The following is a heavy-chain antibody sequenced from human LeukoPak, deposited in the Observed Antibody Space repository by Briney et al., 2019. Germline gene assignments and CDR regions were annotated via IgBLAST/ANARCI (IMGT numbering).Heavy chain of an antibody. CDR1: AYTFTDYY. D-gene: IGHD2-2*01. Sequence: ASVKVSCKVSAYTFTDYYMHWVQQAPGKGLEWMGLVDPEDGETIYAEKFQGRVTITADTSTDTAYMELSSLRSEDTAVYYCATDECSSTSCYPYYMDGWGKGTTVTVSS. V-gene: IGHV1-69-2*01. CDR3: ATDECSSTSCYPYYMDG. J-gene: IGHJ6*03. CDR2: VDPEDGET.